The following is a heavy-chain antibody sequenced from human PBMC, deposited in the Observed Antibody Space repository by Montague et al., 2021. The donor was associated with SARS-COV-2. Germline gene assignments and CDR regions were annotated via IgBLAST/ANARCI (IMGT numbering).Heavy chain of an antibody. CDR3: ARGEGVMVYVYGMDV. CDR2: IYYSGST. CDR1: GGSISSGGYY. V-gene: IGHV4-31*03. Sequence: TLSLTCTVSGGSISSGGYYWSWIRQHPGKGLEWIGYIYYSGSTNYNPSLKSRLTISVDTSKNQFSPKLSSVTAADTAVYYCARGEGVMVYVYGMDVWGQGTTVTVSS. D-gene: IGHD2-8*01. J-gene: IGHJ6*02.